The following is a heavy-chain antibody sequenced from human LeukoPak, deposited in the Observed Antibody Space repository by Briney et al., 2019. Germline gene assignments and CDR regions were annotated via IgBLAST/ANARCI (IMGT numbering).Heavy chain of an antibody. V-gene: IGHV4-34*01. CDR1: GGSFSGYY. CDR2: INHSGST. CDR3: ARGVPGPVQQGVYYMDV. D-gene: IGHD1-14*01. Sequence: SETLSLTCAVYGGSFSGYYWSWIRQPPGKGLEWIGEINHSGSTNYNPSLKSRVTISVDTSKNQFSLKLSSVTAADTAVYYCARGVPGPVQQGVYYMDVWGKGTTVTVSS. J-gene: IGHJ6*03.